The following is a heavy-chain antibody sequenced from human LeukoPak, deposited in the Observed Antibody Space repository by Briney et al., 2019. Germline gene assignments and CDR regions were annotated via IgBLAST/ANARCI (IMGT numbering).Heavy chain of an antibody. J-gene: IGHJ4*02. CDR3: XXDRXYASGSYPIDR. D-gene: IGHD3-10*01. CDR1: GFRFGTYG. V-gene: IGHV3-30*02. CDR2: IEYEWGSNK. Sequence: GGSLRLSCAASGFRFGTYGMHWVRQAPGKGLQWVAFIEYEWGSNKFYADSVKGRFTISRDNSKDTLNLQMNSLRTEDTAIYYXXXDRXYASGSYPIDRWGQGTQVTVSS.